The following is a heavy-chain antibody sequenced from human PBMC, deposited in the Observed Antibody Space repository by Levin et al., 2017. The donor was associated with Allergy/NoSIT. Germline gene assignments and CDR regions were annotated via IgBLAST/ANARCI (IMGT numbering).Heavy chain of an antibody. V-gene: IGHV3-33*01. CDR3: ARDQYFDWLLSPLDY. CDR1: GFTFSSYG. J-gene: IGHJ4*02. CDR2: IWYDGSNK. Sequence: GESLKISCAASGFTFSSYGMHWVRQAPGKGLEWVAVIWYDGSNKYYADSVKGRFTISRDNSKNTLYLQMNSLRAEDTAVYYCARDQYFDWLLSPLDYWGQGTLVTVSS. D-gene: IGHD3-9*01.